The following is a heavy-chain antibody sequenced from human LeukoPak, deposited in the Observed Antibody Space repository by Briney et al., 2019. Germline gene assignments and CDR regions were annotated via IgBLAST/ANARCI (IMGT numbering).Heavy chain of an antibody. CDR3: ARAGYSSGWYGD. CDR2: IITIFGTA. Sequence: SVKVSCKASGGTFSSYAISWVRQAPGQGLEWMGRIITIFGTANNAQKFQGRVTITADKSTSTAYMELRSLRSEDMAVYYSARAGYSSGWYGDGGQGTLVTVSS. CDR1: GGTFSSYA. D-gene: IGHD6-19*01. V-gene: IGHV1-69*06. J-gene: IGHJ4*02.